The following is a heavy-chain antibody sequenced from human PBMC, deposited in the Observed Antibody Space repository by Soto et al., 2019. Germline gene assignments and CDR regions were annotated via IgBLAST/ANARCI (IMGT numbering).Heavy chain of an antibody. J-gene: IGHJ4*01. D-gene: IGHD1-26*01. CDR3: ARENSGSYHRHFDY. V-gene: IGHV1-18*01. Sequence: ASVKVSCKASGYTLPNFGLSWVRQAPGQGLEWMGCISAYNANTDYAQKFQGRVTMTTDTSTSTAFMELRGLRSDDTAVYYCARENSGSYHRHFDYWGQGTLVTVSS. CDR2: ISAYNANT. CDR1: GYTLPNFG.